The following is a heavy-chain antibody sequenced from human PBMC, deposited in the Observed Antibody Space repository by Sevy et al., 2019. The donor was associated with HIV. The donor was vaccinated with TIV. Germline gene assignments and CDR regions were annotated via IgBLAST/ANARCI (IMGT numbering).Heavy chain of an antibody. CDR1: GFTFSSYW. V-gene: IGHV3-74*01. CDR3: ARPSRTAPTGAFDS. CDR2: INSDGTST. D-gene: IGHD7-27*01. J-gene: IGHJ4*02. Sequence: GGSLRLSCAASGFTFSSYWMHWVRQAPGKGLVWVSRINSDGTSTSYADSVKGRFTISRDNAKNTGFLQVNSLRAEETATYYCARPSRTAPTGAFDSWGQGTLVTVSS.